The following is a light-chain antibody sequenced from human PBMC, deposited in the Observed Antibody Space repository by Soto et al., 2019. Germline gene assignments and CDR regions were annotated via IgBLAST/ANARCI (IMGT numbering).Light chain of an antibody. CDR2: EVS. V-gene: IGLV2-14*01. CDR1: SSDVGGYNY. J-gene: IGLJ2*01. CDR3: SSYTSSRNVV. Sequence: QSALTQPASVSGSPGHSITISCTGTSSDVGGYNYVSWYQQHPGKAPKLMIYEVSNRPSGVSNRFSGSKSGNTASLTISGLQAEDEADYYCSSYTSSRNVVFGGGTKLTVL.